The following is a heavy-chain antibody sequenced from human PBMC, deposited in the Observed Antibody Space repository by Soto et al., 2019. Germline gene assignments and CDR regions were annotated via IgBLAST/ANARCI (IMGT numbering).Heavy chain of an antibody. CDR2: INPNSGGT. J-gene: IGHJ3*02. Sequence: ASVKVSCKASGYTFTGYYMHWVRQAPGQGLEWMGWINPNSGGTNYAQKFQGWVTMTRDTSISTAYMELSRLRSDDTAVYYCARDLAGTSGPTDAFDIWGQGTMVTVSS. D-gene: IGHD1-1*01. V-gene: IGHV1-2*04. CDR1: GYTFTGYY. CDR3: ARDLAGTSGPTDAFDI.